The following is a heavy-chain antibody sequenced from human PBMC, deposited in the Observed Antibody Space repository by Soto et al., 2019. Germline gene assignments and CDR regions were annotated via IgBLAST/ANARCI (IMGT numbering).Heavy chain of an antibody. CDR2: SWYDGTNK. D-gene: IGHD5-18*01. V-gene: IGHV3-33*07. J-gene: IGHJ6*03. CDR3: ARGHPLWSPYFYYYMDV. CDR1: GFTLNTYG. Sequence: PGWSLRLSCAASGFTLNTYGMYWVRQAPGKGLERVAVSWYDGTNKDYADSVKGRFTISRDNSRNTLYPQMNSLRAEDTAVYYCARGHPLWSPYFYYYMDVWRQGTTVTVSS.